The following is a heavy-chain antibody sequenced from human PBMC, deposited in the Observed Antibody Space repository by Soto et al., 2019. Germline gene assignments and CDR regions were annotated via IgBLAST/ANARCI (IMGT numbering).Heavy chain of an antibody. D-gene: IGHD1-1*01. CDR2: IHHSGSI. Sequence: PGKGMEWIGYIHHSGSILYNPSLKSRVTISVDTSKNQCSLHLTSVTAADTVVYFWDREDDGGEILDFWGQGSTVTGFS. V-gene: IGHV4-30-4*01. J-gene: IGHJ6*02. CDR3: DREDDGGEILDF.